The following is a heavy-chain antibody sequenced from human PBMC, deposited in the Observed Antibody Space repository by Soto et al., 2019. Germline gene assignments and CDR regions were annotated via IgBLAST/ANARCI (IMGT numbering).Heavy chain of an antibody. D-gene: IGHD1-1*01. CDR1: GYSFTSYW. V-gene: IGHV5-51*01. Sequence: GESLKISCKGSGYSFTSYWIGWVRQMPGKGLEWMGIIYPGDSDTRYSPSFQGQVTISADKSISTAYLQWSSLKASDTAMYYCARHNPYTTGTTPWFDPWGQGTLVTVSS. CDR2: IYPGDSDT. J-gene: IGHJ5*02. CDR3: ARHNPYTTGTTPWFDP.